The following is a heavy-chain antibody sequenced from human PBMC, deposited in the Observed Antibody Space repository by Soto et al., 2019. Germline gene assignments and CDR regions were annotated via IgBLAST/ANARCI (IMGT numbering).Heavy chain of an antibody. V-gene: IGHV3-48*02. CDR3: AREGGRHCSPSRCYNAFDI. CDR2: ISSSGSTI. D-gene: IGHD2-15*01. CDR1: GIPFSAFS. J-gene: IGHJ3*02. Sequence: GGSLRLSCASSGIPFSAFSMNWVRQAPGKGLEWVAYISSSGSTIYYADSVKGRFDISRDNAKTSLYLQMDILRDEDTAVYYCAREGGRHCSPSRCYNAFDIWGQGTTVTVSS.